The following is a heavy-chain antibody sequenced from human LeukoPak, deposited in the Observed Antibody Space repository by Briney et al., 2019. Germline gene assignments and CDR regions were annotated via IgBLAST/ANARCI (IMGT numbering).Heavy chain of an antibody. V-gene: IGHV1-18*01. CDR3: ARKTMVRGVEWFDY. D-gene: IGHD3-10*01. Sequence: ASVKVSCKASGYTFTSYGVSWVRQAPGQGLEWMGWISAYNGNTNYAQKLQGRVTMTTDTSTSTAYMELRSLRSDDTAVYYCARKTMVRGVEWFDYWGQGTLVTVSS. CDR1: GYTFTSYG. J-gene: IGHJ4*02. CDR2: ISAYNGNT.